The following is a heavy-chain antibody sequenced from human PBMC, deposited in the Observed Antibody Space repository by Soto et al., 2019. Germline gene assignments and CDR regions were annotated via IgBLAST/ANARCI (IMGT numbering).Heavy chain of an antibody. J-gene: IGHJ2*01. V-gene: IGHV3-21*01. CDR3: ARDGPRPRNSSGYQDWYFDL. CDR2: ISSSSSYI. Sequence: PGGSLRLSCAASGFTFSSYSMNWVRQAPGQGLEWVSSISSSSSYIYYADSVKGRFTISRDNAKNSLYLQMNSLRAEDTAVYYCARDGPRPRNSSGYQDWYFDLWGRGTLVTVSS. D-gene: IGHD3-22*01. CDR1: GFTFSSYS.